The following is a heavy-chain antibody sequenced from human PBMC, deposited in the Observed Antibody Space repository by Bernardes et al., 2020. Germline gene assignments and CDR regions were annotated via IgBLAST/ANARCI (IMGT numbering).Heavy chain of an antibody. J-gene: IGHJ3*02. CDR2: IYYSGST. V-gene: IGHV4-39*01. CDR1: GGSISSSSYY. D-gene: IGHD6-6*01. Sequence: SETLSLTCTVSGGSISSSSYYWGWIRQPPGKGLEWIGSIYYSGSTYYNPSLKSRVTISVDTSKNQFSLKLSSVTAADTAVYYCARHAGIAARLYAFDIWGQGTMVTVSS. CDR3: ARHAGIAARLYAFDI.